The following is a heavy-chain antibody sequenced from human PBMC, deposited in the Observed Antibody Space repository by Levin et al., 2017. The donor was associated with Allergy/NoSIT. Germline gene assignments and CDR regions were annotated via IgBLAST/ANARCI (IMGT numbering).Heavy chain of an antibody. CDR1: GFTFSSYW. Sequence: GESLKISCAASGFTFSSYWMSWVRQAPGKGLEWVANIKQDGSEKYYVDSVKGRFTISRDNAKNSLYLQMNSLRAEDTAVYYCATRTGGWFDPWGQGTLVTVSS. D-gene: IGHD1-14*01. V-gene: IGHV3-7*01. CDR2: IKQDGSEK. CDR3: ATRTGGWFDP. J-gene: IGHJ5*02.